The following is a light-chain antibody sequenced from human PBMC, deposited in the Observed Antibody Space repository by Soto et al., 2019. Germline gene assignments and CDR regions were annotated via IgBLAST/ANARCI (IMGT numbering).Light chain of an antibody. Sequence: EIVLTQSPGTLSLSPGERATLSCRASQSVISSFLAWYQQKSGQAPRLFIYGASNRAAGVPDRFSGSGSGTGTTLTLTIRELEDFDVADYQRQRYSTSMWTFGQGTKL. V-gene: IGKV3-20*01. CDR2: GAS. CDR1: QSVISSF. J-gene: IGKJ1*01. CDR3: QRQRYSTSMWT.